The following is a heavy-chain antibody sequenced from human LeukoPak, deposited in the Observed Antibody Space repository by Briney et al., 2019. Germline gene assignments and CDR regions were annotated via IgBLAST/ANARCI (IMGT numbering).Heavy chain of an antibody. CDR2: ANPGSGNT. Sequence: ASVKVSCKDSGYTFTSYEINWVRQATGQGLEWMGRANPGSGNTGYAQKFQGRVTMTRDTSITTAYMELSSLRSEDTAVYYCARDYYYDTSGHRSGYFDLWGRGTLVTVSS. V-gene: IGHV1-8*01. D-gene: IGHD3-22*01. CDR3: ARDYYYDTSGHRSGYFDL. CDR1: GYTFTSYE. J-gene: IGHJ2*01.